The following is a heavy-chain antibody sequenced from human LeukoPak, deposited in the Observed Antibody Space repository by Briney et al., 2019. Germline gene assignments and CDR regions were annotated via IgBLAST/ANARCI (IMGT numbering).Heavy chain of an antibody. J-gene: IGHJ3*02. CDR2: IYSGGST. V-gene: IGHV3-53*01. Sequence: GGSLRLSCAASGFTFSSYSMNWVRQAPGKGLEWVSVIYSGGSTYYADSVKGRFTISRDNSKNTLYLQMNSLRAEDTAVYYCARGKRVVTNAFDIWGQGTMVTVSS. CDR3: ARGKRVVTNAFDI. CDR1: GFTFSSYS. D-gene: IGHD3-22*01.